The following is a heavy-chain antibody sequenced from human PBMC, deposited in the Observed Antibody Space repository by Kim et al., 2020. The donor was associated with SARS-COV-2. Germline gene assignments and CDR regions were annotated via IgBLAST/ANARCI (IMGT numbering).Heavy chain of an antibody. J-gene: IGHJ4*02. Sequence: GGSLRLSCAASGFIFSNYGMHWVRQAPGKGLEWVAVIWYDGSNKYYADSVKGRFTISRDNSKKTLYLQMNSLRAEDTAVYYCARDATGFDYWGQGTLVTVSS. CDR3: ARDATGFDY. D-gene: IGHD2-15*01. V-gene: IGHV3-33*01. CDR2: IWYDGSNK. CDR1: GFIFSNYG.